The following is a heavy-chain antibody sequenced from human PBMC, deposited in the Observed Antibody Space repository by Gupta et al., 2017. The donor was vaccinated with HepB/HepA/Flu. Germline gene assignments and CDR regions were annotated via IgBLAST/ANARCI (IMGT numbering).Heavy chain of an antibody. V-gene: IGHV3-15*01. D-gene: IGHD3-3*01. CDR1: GFTFSTAW. J-gene: IGHJ6*03. Sequence: EAQLVESGGGLVKPGGSLRLSCVASGFTFSTAWMTWVRQAPGKGLEWVGLIKSNVDGGTIDYAAPVKDRFTISRDDSKDTLYLQMNSLNTEDSGVYYCTTLGGDYYYFYYMDVWGKGTTLTVSS. CDR2: IKSNVDGGTI. CDR3: TTLGGDYYYFYYMDV.